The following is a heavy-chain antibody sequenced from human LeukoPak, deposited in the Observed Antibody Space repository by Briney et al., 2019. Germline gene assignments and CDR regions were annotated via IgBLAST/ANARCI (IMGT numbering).Heavy chain of an antibody. D-gene: IGHD3-10*01. J-gene: IGHJ4*02. Sequence: SETLSLTCTVSGGSISSYYWSWIRQPPGKGLEWIGYIYYSGSTNYNPSLKSRVTISEDTSKNQFSLKLSSVTAADTAVYYCAREGSMGFMDYWGQGTLVTVSS. CDR2: IYYSGST. CDR1: GGSISSYY. CDR3: AREGSMGFMDY. V-gene: IGHV4-59*01.